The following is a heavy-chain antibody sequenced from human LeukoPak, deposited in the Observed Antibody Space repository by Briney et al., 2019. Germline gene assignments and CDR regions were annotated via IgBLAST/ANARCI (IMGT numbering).Heavy chain of an antibody. Sequence: SETLSLTCTVSGGSISSYYWSWIRQPPGKGLEWIGYIYYSGRTNYNPSLKSRFTISVDTSKNQFSLRLSSVTAADTAVYYCARGRSRGPTGAFDIWGQGTMVTVSS. J-gene: IGHJ3*02. CDR3: ARGRSRGPTGAFDI. V-gene: IGHV4-59*01. D-gene: IGHD2-15*01. CDR2: IYYSGRT. CDR1: GGSISSYY.